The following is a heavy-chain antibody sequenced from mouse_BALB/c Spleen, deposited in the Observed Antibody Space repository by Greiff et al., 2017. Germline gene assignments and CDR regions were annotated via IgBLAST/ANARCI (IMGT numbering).Heavy chain of an antibody. CDR2: IDPANGNT. CDR1: GFNIKDTY. CDR3: ASGGLRPWFAY. Sequence: VQLQQSGAELVKPGASVKLSCTASGFNIKDTYMHWVKQRPEQGLEWIGRIDPANGNTKYDPKFQGKATITADTSSNTAYLQLSSLTSEDTAVYYCASGGLRPWFAYWGQGTLVTVSA. V-gene: IGHV14-3*02. J-gene: IGHJ3*01. D-gene: IGHD2-4*01.